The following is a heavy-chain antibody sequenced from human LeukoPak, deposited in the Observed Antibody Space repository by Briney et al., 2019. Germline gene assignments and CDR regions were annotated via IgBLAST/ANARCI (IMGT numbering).Heavy chain of an antibody. D-gene: IGHD1-26*01. J-gene: IGHJ5*02. CDR1: GFTFSDYY. V-gene: IGHV3-11*04. Sequence: PGGSLRLSCAASGFTFSDYYMNWIRQAPGKGLEWVAYISSSGRTIYYADSVKGRFTISGDNAKNSLYLQMNSLRAEDTAVYYCAHGSWFDPWGQGTLVPVPS. CDR2: ISSSGRTI. CDR3: AHGSWFDP.